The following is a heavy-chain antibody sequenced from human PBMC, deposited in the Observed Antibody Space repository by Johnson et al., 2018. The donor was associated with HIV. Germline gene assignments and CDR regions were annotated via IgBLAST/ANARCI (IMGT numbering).Heavy chain of an antibody. Sequence: VQLVESGGGLVRPGGSLRLSCAASGFTFSSYAMHWVRQAPGKGLEYVSAISSNGGSTYYANSVKGRFTISRDNSKNSLYLQMNSLRTEDTALYYCAKDLTRYSTSGDAFDIWGLGTMVTVSS. CDR3: AKDLTRYSTSGDAFDI. J-gene: IGHJ3*02. D-gene: IGHD6-13*01. CDR2: ISSNGGST. CDR1: GFTFSSYA. V-gene: IGHV3-64*01.